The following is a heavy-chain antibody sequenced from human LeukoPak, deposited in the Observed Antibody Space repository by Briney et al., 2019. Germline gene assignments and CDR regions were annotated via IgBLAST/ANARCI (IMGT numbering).Heavy chain of an antibody. CDR2: IYYGGIT. J-gene: IGHJ4*01. Sequence: SETLSLTCTVSGGFISGYYWTWIRQPPGKGLEWIGYIYYGGITNYNPSLKSRVTISVDTSKNQFSLKLSSVPAADTAVYYCARLRNYYDSSGYYAIDYWGQGTLVTVSS. CDR3: ARLRNYYDSSGYYAIDY. D-gene: IGHD3-22*01. CDR1: GGFISGYY. V-gene: IGHV4-59*08.